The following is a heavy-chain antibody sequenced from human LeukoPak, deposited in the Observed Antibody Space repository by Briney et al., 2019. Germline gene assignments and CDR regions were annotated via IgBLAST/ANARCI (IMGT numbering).Heavy chain of an antibody. CDR3: ARAQYYYDSSGYDS. V-gene: IGHV3-48*04. J-gene: IGHJ4*02. CDR2: ISSSSSTI. CDR1: GFTFSSYS. Sequence: GGSLRLSCAASGFTFSSYSMNWVRQAPGKGLEWVSYISSSSSTIYYADSVKGRFTISRDNAKNSLYLQMNSLRAEDTAVYYCARAQYYYDSSGYDSWGQGTLVTVSS. D-gene: IGHD3-22*01.